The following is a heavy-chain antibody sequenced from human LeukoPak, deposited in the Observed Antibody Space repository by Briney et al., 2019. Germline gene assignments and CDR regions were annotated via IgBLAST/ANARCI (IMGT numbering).Heavy chain of an antibody. Sequence: PGGSLRLSCAASGFTFSSYAMSWVRQAPGKGLEWVSAISGSGGSTYYADSVKGRFTISRDNSKNTLYLQMNSLRAEDTAVYYCAKDSDGYSSSWYEDYWGQGTLVTVSS. D-gene: IGHD6-13*01. J-gene: IGHJ4*02. CDR3: AKDSDGYSSSWYEDY. CDR2: ISGSGGST. CDR1: GFTFSSYA. V-gene: IGHV3-23*01.